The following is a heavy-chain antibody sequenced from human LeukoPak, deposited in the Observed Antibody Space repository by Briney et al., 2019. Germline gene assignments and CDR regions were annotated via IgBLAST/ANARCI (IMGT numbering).Heavy chain of an antibody. CDR2: IIPIFGTA. Sequence: ASVKVSCKASGGTFSSYATSWVRQAPGQGLEWMGGIIPIFGTANYAQKFQGRVTITADESTSTAYMELSSLRSEDTAVYYCATSRDAAHYGDYAPDYWGQGTLVTVSS. V-gene: IGHV1-69*13. D-gene: IGHD4-17*01. J-gene: IGHJ4*02. CDR3: ATSRDAAHYGDYAPDY. CDR1: GGTFSSYA.